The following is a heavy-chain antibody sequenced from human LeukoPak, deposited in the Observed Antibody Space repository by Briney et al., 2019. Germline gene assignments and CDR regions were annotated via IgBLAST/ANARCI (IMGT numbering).Heavy chain of an antibody. CDR1: GFTFSSYA. J-gene: IGHJ4*02. Sequence: PGRSLRLSRAASGFTFSSYAMHWVRQAPGKGLEWVAVISYDGSNKYYADSVKGRFTISRDNSKNTLYLQMDSLSAEDTAVYYCARAGSQSHVDAAMGFCNYWGQGTLVTVSS. CDR2: ISYDGSNK. D-gene: IGHD5-18*01. V-gene: IGHV3-30-3*01. CDR3: ARAGSQSHVDAAMGFCNY.